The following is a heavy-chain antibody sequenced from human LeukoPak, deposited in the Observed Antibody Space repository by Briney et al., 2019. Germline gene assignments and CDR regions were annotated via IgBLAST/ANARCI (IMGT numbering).Heavy chain of an antibody. CDR3: ARWARFGESNYYYCYGMDV. J-gene: IGHJ6*04. CDR1: GGSISSYY. V-gene: IGHV4-59*01. D-gene: IGHD3-16*01. CDR2: IYYSGST. Sequence: SETLSLTCTVSGGSISSYYWSWIRQPPGKGLEWIGYIYYSGSTNYNPSLKSRVTISVDTSKNQFSLKLSSVTAADTAVYYCARWARFGESNYYYCYGMDVWGKGTTVTVSS.